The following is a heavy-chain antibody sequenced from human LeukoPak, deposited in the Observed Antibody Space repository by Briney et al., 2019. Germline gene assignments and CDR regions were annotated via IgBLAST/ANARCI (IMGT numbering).Heavy chain of an antibody. CDR2: TYYRSKWYN. J-gene: IGHJ5*02. V-gene: IGHV6-1*01. Sequence: SQTLSLTCAISGDSVSSNSAAWNWIRQSPSRGLEWLGRTYYRSKWYNDYAVSVKSRITINPDTSKNLFSLQLNSVTPEDTAAYYCARGVATGVKNWFDPWGQGTLVTVSS. D-gene: IGHD5-12*01. CDR3: ARGVATGVKNWFDP. CDR1: GDSVSSNSAA.